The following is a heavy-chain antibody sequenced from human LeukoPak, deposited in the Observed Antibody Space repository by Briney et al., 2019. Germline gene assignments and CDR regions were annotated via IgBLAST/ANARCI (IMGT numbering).Heavy chain of an antibody. Sequence: GGSLRLSCAASGFTFSDYNMNWVRQAPGKGLEWVSYITNGGSTIHHADSVKGRFTISRDNAKKTLYLQMNSLRAEDTVVYYCARSIGLAGGGVDVWGQGTRVTVSS. D-gene: IGHD4-23*01. CDR1: GFTFSDYN. V-gene: IGHV3-11*01. CDR2: ITNGGSTI. CDR3: ARSIGLAGGGVDV. J-gene: IGHJ6*02.